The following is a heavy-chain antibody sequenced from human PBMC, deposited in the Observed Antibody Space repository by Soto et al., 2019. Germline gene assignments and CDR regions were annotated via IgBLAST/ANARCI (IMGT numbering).Heavy chain of an antibody. CDR3: ARDLGYYASDGYFDY. CDR1: GFSFSDYY. Sequence: GGSLRLSCAGSGFSFSDYYMSWSRQAPGKGLEWVSYISSSGDIIYYAGSVKGRFTISRDNAKNSLYLQRNSLRAEDPAVYYCARDLGYYASDGYFDYWGQGTVVTVSS. J-gene: IGHJ4*02. D-gene: IGHD3-22*01. V-gene: IGHV3-11*01. CDR2: ISSSGDII.